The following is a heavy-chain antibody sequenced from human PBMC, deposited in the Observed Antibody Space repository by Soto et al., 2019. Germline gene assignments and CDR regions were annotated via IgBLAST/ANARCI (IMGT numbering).Heavy chain of an antibody. V-gene: IGHV3-13*01. Sequence: PGGSLRLSCAASGFTFSSYDMHWVRQATGKGLEWVSAIGTAGDTYYPGSVKGRFTISRANAKNSLYLQMNSLRAGDTAVYYCARGSQSGGVYYYCGMDVCGEGATVTVSS. J-gene: IGHJ6*04. CDR3: ARGSQSGGVYYYCGMDV. D-gene: IGHD2-8*02. CDR1: GFTFSSYD. CDR2: IGTAGDT.